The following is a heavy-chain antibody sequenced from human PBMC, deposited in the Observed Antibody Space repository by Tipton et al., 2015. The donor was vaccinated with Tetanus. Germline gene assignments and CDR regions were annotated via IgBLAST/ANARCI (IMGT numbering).Heavy chain of an antibody. Sequence: TLSLTCSVSGASISGGGYFWNWLRHRPGKGLEWVGYIYYSGSTFYNPSLERRVTMSVDTSNNHFSLRLSSVTAADTGFYYCARGQGWGRVARLNWFGPWGQGTLVSVSS. CDR3: ARGQGWGRVARLNWFGP. D-gene: IGHD1-26*01. V-gene: IGHV4-31*03. CDR1: GASISGGGYF. CDR2: IYYSGST. J-gene: IGHJ5*02.